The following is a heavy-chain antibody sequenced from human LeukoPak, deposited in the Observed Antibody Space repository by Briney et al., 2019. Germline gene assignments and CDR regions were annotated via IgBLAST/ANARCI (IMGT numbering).Heavy chain of an antibody. CDR1: GFIFNYAW. Sequence: GGSLRLSCAASGFIFNYAWMSWVRQVPGKGLEWVGQTVSEIDGGTTDYAAPVKGRFTISRDDSKSTLYLQMNSLKIEDTAVYYCTTDEDWNYARKDVWGQGATVIVSS. CDR2: TVSEIDGGTT. CDR3: TTDEDWNYARKDV. J-gene: IGHJ6*02. D-gene: IGHD1-7*01. V-gene: IGHV3-15*04.